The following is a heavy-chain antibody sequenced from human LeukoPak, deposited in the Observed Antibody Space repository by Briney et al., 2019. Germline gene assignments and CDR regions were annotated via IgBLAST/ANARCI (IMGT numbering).Heavy chain of an antibody. CDR2: IWYDGSNK. CDR3: ARESIVGATDAFDI. V-gene: IGHV3-33*08. Sequence: GGSLRLSCAASGFTFSSYAMHWVRQAPGKGLEWVAVIWYDGSNKYYADSVKGRFTISRDNSKNTLYLQMNSLRAEDTAVYYCARESIVGATDAFDIWGQGTMVTVSS. J-gene: IGHJ3*02. D-gene: IGHD1-26*01. CDR1: GFTFSSYA.